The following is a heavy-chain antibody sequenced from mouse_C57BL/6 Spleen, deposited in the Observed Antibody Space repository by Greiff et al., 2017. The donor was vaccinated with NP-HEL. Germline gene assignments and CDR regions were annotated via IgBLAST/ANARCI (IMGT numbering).Heavy chain of an antibody. CDR3: AREHSYYGSSPFAY. Sequence: EVQVVESGPELVKPGASVKIPCKASGYTFTDYNMDWVKQSHGKSLEWIGDINPNNGGTIYNQKFKGKATLTVDKSSSTAYMELRSLTSEDTAVYYCAREHSYYGSSPFAYWGQGTLVTVSA. CDR1: GYTFTDYN. J-gene: IGHJ3*01. CDR2: INPNNGGT. D-gene: IGHD1-1*01. V-gene: IGHV1-18*01.